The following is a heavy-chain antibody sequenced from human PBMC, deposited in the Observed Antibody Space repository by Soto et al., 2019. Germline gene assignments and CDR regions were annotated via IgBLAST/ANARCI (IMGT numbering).Heavy chain of an antibody. V-gene: IGHV5-10-1*01. Sequence: PGESLKISCKASGYSFTTYWITWVRQTPGKGLEWMGRIDPTDSYDNYSPSFEGHVTISDDKYVSTAYLQWSSLKASDTAIYYCARHQAAADPRLGNYYYGMDVWGQGTTVTVSS. D-gene: IGHD6-13*01. CDR3: ARHQAAADPRLGNYYYGMDV. CDR1: GYSFTTYW. J-gene: IGHJ6*02. CDR2: IDPTDSYD.